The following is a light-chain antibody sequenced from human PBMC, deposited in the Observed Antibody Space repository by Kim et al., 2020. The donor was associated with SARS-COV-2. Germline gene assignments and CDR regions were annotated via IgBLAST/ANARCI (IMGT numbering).Light chain of an antibody. J-gene: IGLJ1*01. CDR1: SSNIGAGYG. V-gene: IGLV1-40*01. Sequence: RVTISCTGSSSNIGAGYGVHWYKQLPGSAPKLLIYGNNNRPSGVPDRFSGSKSGTSASLAITGLQAEDEADYYCQSYDSSLSGYVFGTGTKVTVL. CDR2: GNN. CDR3: QSYDSSLSGYV.